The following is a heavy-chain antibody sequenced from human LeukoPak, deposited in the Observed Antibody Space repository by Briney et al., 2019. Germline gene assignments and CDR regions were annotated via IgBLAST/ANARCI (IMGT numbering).Heavy chain of an antibody. J-gene: IGHJ4*02. CDR2: ISYDGSNK. Sequence: GGSLRLSCAASGFTFSSYGMHWVRQAPGKGLEWVAVISYDGSNKYYADSVKGRFTISRDNSKNTLYLQMNSLRAEDTAVYYCAKARPLRSGSSTSFDYWGQGTLVTVSS. V-gene: IGHV3-30*18. CDR3: AKARPLRSGSSTSFDY. CDR1: GFTFSSYG. D-gene: IGHD6-19*01.